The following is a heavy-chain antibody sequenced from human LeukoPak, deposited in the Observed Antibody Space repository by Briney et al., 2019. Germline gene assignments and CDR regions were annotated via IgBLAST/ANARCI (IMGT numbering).Heavy chain of an antibody. CDR2: INHSGST. D-gene: IGHD3-22*01. J-gene: IGHJ5*02. Sequence: PSETLSLTCAVYGGSFSGYCWSWIRQPPGKGLEWIGEINHSGSTNYSLSLKSRVTISVDTSKNQFSLKLSSVTAADTAVYYCARGGYYDSSGYYRLTNWFDPWGQGTLVTVSS. V-gene: IGHV4-34*01. CDR1: GGSFSGYC. CDR3: ARGGYYDSSGYYRLTNWFDP.